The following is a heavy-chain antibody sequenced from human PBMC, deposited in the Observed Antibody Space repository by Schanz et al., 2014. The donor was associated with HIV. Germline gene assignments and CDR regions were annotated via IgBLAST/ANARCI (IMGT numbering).Heavy chain of an antibody. V-gene: IGHV3-48*03. CDR2: LSGSGSNI. J-gene: IGHJ5*02. CDR3: VTEQYSTISA. D-gene: IGHD2-15*01. Sequence: EVQLLESGGGLVQPGGSLRLSCAASGFAFSNYAMSWVRQAPGKGLEWVSSLSGSGSNIYYADSVKGRFTISRDNGKNSLFLQMNSLRAEDTALYYCVTEQYSTISAWGQGALVIVSS. CDR1: GFAFSNYA.